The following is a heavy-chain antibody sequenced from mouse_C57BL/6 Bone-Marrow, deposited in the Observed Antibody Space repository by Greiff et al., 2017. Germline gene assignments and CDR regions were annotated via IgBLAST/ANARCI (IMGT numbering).Heavy chain of an antibody. V-gene: IGHV5-17*01. CDR3: ARDSSGPSY. Sequence: EVKLMESGGGLVKPGGSLKLFCAASGFTFSDYGMHWVRQAPEKGLEWVAYISSGSSTIDYADTVKGRFTISRDNAKTTLFLQMTSLRSEDTAMYYCARDSSGPSYWGQGTTLTVSS. CDR1: GFTFSDYG. CDR2: ISSGSSTI. J-gene: IGHJ2*01. D-gene: IGHD3-2*02.